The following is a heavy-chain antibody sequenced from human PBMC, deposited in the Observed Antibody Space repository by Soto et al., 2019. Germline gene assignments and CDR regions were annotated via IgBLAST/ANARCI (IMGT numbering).Heavy chain of an antibody. CDR1: GFTFSDYY. D-gene: IGHD2-15*01. CDR3: ARGIDIVVLVAATPGFDY. CDR2: ISSSGRTI. Sequence: QVQLVESGGGLVKPGGSLRLSCAASGFTFSDYYMSWIRQAPGKGLEWVSYISSSGRTIYYADSVKGRFTISRDNAKNSLYLQMNSLRAEDTAVYYCARGIDIVVLVAATPGFDYWGQGTLVTVSS. J-gene: IGHJ4*02. V-gene: IGHV3-11*01.